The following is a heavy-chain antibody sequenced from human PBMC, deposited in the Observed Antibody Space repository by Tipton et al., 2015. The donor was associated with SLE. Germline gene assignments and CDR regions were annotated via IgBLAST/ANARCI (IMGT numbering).Heavy chain of an antibody. CDR2: ISGSGGST. Sequence: GSLRLSCAASGFTFSTYSMNWVRQAPGKGLEWVSVISGSGGSTYYADSVKGRFTISRDNSKNTLYLQMNSLRAEDTAVYYCAKEGDSSWYGALYYFDYWGQGTLVTVSS. J-gene: IGHJ4*02. D-gene: IGHD6-13*01. CDR3: AKEGDSSWYGALYYFDY. V-gene: IGHV3-23*01. CDR1: GFTFSTYS.